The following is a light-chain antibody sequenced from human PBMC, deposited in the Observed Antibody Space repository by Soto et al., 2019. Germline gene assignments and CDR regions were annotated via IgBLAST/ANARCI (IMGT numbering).Light chain of an antibody. Sequence: QSALTQPRSVSGSPGQSVTISCTGTSSDVGGYNYVSWYQRHPGNAPKLMIYDVSKRPSGVPDRFSGSKSGNTASLTISGLQAEDEADYYCCSYAGSSLFGGGTKLTVL. CDR2: DVS. CDR3: CSYAGSSL. CDR1: SSDVGGYNY. J-gene: IGLJ2*01. V-gene: IGLV2-11*01.